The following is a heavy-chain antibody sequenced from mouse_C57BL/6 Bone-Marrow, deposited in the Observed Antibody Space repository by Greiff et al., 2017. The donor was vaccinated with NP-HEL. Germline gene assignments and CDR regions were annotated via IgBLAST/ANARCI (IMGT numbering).Heavy chain of an antibody. Sequence: EVKLVESGGDLVKPGGSLKLSCAASGFTFSSYGMSWVRQTPDKRLEWVATISSGGSYTYYPDSVKGRFTISRDNAKNTLYLQMSSLKSEDTAMYYCARKTDYSNYWFAYWGQGTLVTVSA. CDR1: GFTFSSYG. J-gene: IGHJ3*01. CDR3: ARKTDYSNYWFAY. V-gene: IGHV5-6*02. D-gene: IGHD2-5*01. CDR2: ISSGGSYT.